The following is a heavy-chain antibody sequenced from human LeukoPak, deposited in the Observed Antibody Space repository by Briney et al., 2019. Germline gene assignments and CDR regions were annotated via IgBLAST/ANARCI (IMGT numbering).Heavy chain of an antibody. V-gene: IGHV4-4*02. CDR3: AGYIIPYTFGY. Sequence: PSETLSLTCAVSGGSISRGNWWSWIRQPPGKGLEWIGEIYHSGNTNYNPSLESRVTISVDTSKNQFSLKLNSVTAADTAMYHCAGYIIPYTFGYWGQGTLVTVSS. CDR1: GGSISRGNW. CDR2: IYHSGNT. J-gene: IGHJ4*02. D-gene: IGHD3-16*01.